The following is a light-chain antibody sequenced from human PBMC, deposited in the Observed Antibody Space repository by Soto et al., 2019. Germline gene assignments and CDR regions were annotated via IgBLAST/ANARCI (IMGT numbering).Light chain of an antibody. Sequence: EVVLTQSPGTLSLSPGERATVSCRASQSVNSRLAWYQQKPGQTPRLLIYDASTRATGIPTRFSGSGSGTDFTLTISSLQSEDFAVYYCQQYGSSGTFGQGTKVDIK. CDR1: QSVNSR. J-gene: IGKJ1*01. CDR3: QQYGSSGT. V-gene: IGKV3-20*01. CDR2: DAS.